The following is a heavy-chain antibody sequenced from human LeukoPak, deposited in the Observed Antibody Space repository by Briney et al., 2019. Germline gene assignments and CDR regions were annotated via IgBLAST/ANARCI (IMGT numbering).Heavy chain of an antibody. Sequence: GGSLRLSCAASGFTFSSYWMHWVRQAPGKGLVWVSRINSDGSSTSYADSVKGRFTISRDNAKNTLYLQMNSLRAEDTAVYYCARGRYCSGGSCYQDYWGQGTLATVSS. J-gene: IGHJ4*02. D-gene: IGHD2-15*01. CDR1: GFTFSSYW. V-gene: IGHV3-74*01. CDR3: ARGRYCSGGSCYQDY. CDR2: INSDGSST.